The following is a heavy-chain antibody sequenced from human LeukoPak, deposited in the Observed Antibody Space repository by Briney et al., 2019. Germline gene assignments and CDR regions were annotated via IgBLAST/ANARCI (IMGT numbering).Heavy chain of an antibody. CDR1: GISASSNY. CDR3: AREVWIRGSYFDY. D-gene: IGHD3-16*01. J-gene: IGHJ4*02. Sequence: GGSLRLSCEASGISASSNYMSWVRQAPGKGLEWVSVIHSGVATYYADSVRGRFTISRDEAKNTLYLQMSNLRAEDTAVYYCAREVWIRGSYFDYWGQGTLVTVSS. V-gene: IGHV3-66*01. CDR2: IHSGVAT.